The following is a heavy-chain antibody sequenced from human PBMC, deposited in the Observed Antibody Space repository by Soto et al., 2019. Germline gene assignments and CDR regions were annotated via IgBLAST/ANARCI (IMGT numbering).Heavy chain of an antibody. V-gene: IGHV3-30*18. J-gene: IGHJ4*02. CDR3: AKDREDTAMIFDS. Sequence: QVQLVESGGGVVQPGRSLRLSCAASGFTFRSYGMHWVRQVPGKGLEWVAVMTHDGNTQYYADSVKGRFTISRDNSKNTLYLQMNSLRAEDTAAYSCAKDREDTAMIFDSWGQGTLVTVSS. D-gene: IGHD5-18*01. CDR1: GFTFRSYG. CDR2: MTHDGNTQ.